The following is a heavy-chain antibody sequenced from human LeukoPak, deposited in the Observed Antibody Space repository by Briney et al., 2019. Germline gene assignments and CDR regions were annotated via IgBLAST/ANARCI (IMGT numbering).Heavy chain of an antibody. CDR3: ARDPGRDDYNPYYFDY. CDR2: ISGDTSYI. V-gene: IGHV3-21*01. D-gene: IGHD5-24*01. J-gene: IGHJ4*02. CDR1: SLSFDTFI. Sequence: GGSLRLSCAASSLSFDTFIMSGVRQAPGRGLEWVSSISGDTSYIYYADSVKGRFTISRDNAKNSVYLQMNSLRAEDTAVYYCARDPGRDDYNPYYFDYWGQGTLVTVSS.